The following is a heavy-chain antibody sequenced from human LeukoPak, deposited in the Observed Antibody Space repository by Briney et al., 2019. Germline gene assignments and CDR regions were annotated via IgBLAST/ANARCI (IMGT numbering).Heavy chain of an antibody. J-gene: IGHJ4*02. CDR1: GGSISSYY. D-gene: IGHD3-16*01. CDR3: ARASGGWGSFDY. V-gene: IGHV4-59*01. Sequence: SETLSLTCTVSGGSISSYYWSWIRQPPGKGLEWIGYIYYSGSTNYNPSLKSRVTISVDTSKNQFSLKLSSVTAADTAVYYCARASGGWGSFDYWGQGTLVTVSS. CDR2: IYYSGST.